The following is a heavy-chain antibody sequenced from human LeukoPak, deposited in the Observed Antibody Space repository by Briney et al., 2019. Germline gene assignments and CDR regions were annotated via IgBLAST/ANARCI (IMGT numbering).Heavy chain of an antibody. CDR3: ARLGLASAGMRFFDY. CDR1: GGSISSYY. Sequence: SETLSLTCTVSGGSISSYYWGWIRQPPGKGLEWIGSIYYSGSTYYTPSLKNRVTISVDTSSNQFSLKLSSVIAADTAVYYCARLGLASAGMRFFDYWGQGTLATVSS. J-gene: IGHJ4*02. D-gene: IGHD6-13*01. V-gene: IGHV4-39*01. CDR2: IYYSGST.